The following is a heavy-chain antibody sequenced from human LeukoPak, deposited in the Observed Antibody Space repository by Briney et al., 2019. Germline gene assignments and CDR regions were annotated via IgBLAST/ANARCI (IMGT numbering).Heavy chain of an antibody. V-gene: IGHV3-23*01. CDR2: ISGSADST. D-gene: IGHD2-8*01. CDR3: AKDSPVCTY. Sequence: GGSLRLSCTAAGFTISRYGMSWVRQAPGKGLEWVSAISGSADSTYYADSVKGRFTISRDSSKNTLYLQMGSLRAEDTAIYYCAKDSPVCTYWGQGTLVTVSS. CDR1: GFTISRYG. J-gene: IGHJ4*02.